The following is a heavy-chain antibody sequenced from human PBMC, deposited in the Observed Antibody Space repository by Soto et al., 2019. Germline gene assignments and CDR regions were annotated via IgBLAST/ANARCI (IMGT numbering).Heavy chain of an antibody. CDR3: ARLQNNEFGDYFAPCDY. V-gene: IGHV4-59*01. J-gene: IGHJ4*02. Sequence: QVQLQESGPGLVKPSDTLSLTCTVSGGSISGYYWSWIRQPPGKRLEWIGYISYTGSTTYNPSLKRRVTLSVDTSKNQFSLKLSSVTPADTAVYYCARLQNNEFGDYFAPCDYWGQGPLVTVSS. CDR1: GGSISGYY. D-gene: IGHD4-17*01. CDR2: ISYTGST.